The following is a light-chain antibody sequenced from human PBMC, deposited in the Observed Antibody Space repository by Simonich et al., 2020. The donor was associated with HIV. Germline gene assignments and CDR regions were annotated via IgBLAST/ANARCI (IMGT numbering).Light chain of an antibody. Sequence: DIQMTQSPSTLSASVGDSVTITGRASQSISSWLAWYQQKSGKAPKLLIYKASSLKSGVPSRFSGSGSGTEFTLTISSLQPDDFATYFCQQYNSYTWTFGQGSKVEIK. CDR3: QQYNSYTWT. CDR2: KAS. J-gene: IGKJ1*01. CDR1: QSISSW. V-gene: IGKV1-5*03.